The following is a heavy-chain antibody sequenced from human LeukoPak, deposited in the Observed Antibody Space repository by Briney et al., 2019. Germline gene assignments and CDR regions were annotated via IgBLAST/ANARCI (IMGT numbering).Heavy chain of an antibody. CDR3: AKDSSGYWDYFDY. CDR1: GFTFSTYW. V-gene: IGHV3-7*01. Sequence: GGSLRLSCAASGFTFSTYWMSWVRQAPGKGLEWVANIKQDGSEKYYVDSVKGRFTISRDNSKNTLYLQMNSLRAEDTAVYYCAKDSSGYWDYFDYWGQGTLVTVSS. D-gene: IGHD3-22*01. J-gene: IGHJ4*02. CDR2: IKQDGSEK.